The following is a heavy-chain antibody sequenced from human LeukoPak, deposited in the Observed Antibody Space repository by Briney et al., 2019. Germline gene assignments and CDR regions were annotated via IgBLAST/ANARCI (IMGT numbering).Heavy chain of an antibody. V-gene: IGHV3-23*01. Sequence: GGSLRLSCAASGFTLSSYAMSWVRQAPGKGLEWVSSISASGGSTNYADSVKGRFTISRDNSKNTVYLQMDSLRAEDTAVYYCAKVMKGSERLTMVRGVIIKTAGLYYMDVWGKGTTVTVSS. CDR2: ISASGGST. CDR3: AKVMKGSERLTMVRGVIIKTAGLYYMDV. CDR1: GFTLSSYA. D-gene: IGHD3-10*01. J-gene: IGHJ6*03.